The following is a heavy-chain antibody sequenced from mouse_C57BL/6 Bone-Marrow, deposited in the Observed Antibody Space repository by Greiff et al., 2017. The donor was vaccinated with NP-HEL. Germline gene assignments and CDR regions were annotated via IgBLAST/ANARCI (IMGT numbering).Heavy chain of an antibody. CDR2: IWGVGST. V-gene: IGHV2-6*01. D-gene: IGHD1-1*01. Sequence: VKLVESGPGLVAPSQSLSITCTVSGFSLTSYGVDWVRQSPGKGLEWLGVIWGVGSTNYNSALKSRLSISKDNSKSQVFLKMNSLQTDDTAMDYCASGYYGSSPLAYWGQGTLVTVSA. CDR3: ASGYYGSSPLAY. J-gene: IGHJ3*01. CDR1: GFSLTSYG.